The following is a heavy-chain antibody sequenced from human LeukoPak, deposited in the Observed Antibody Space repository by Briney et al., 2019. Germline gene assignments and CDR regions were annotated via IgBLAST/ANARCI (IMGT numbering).Heavy chain of an antibody. J-gene: IGHJ5*02. V-gene: IGHV3-53*01. D-gene: IGHD3-10*01. Sequence: GGSLRLSCAASGFTVNSNYMSWVRQAPGKGLEWVSVLYSGGSTYYADSVKGRFTISRDNSRNTLYLQMNSLRAEDTAVYYCARVPNYGSGSGFDPWGQGTLVTVSS. CDR2: LYSGGST. CDR1: GFTVNSNY. CDR3: ARVPNYGSGSGFDP.